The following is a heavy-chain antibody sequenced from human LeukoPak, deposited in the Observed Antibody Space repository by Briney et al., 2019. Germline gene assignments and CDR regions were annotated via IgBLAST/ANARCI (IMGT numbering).Heavy chain of an antibody. CDR2: IYSGGST. CDR3: ASMDYYYYGMDV. J-gene: IGHJ6*02. CDR1: GFTVSSNY. Sequence: GGSLRLSCAASGFTVSSNYMRWVRQAPGKGLERVSVIYSGGSTYYADSVKGRFTISRDNSKNTLYLQMNSLRAEDTAVYYCASMDYYYYGMDVWGQGTTVTVSS. V-gene: IGHV3-53*01.